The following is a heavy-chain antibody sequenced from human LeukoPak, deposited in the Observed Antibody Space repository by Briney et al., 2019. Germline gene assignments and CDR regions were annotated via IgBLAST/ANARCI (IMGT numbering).Heavy chain of an antibody. CDR2: IYTSGST. J-gene: IGHJ6*03. V-gene: IGHV4-4*07. CDR3: ARTWDYMDV. CDR1: GGSISSYY. Sequence: SETLSLTCTVSGGSISSYYWSWIWQPAGKGLEWIRRIYTSGSTNYNPSLKSRVTMSVDTSKNQFSLKLSSVTAADTAVYYCARTWDYMDVWGKGTTVTVSS. D-gene: IGHD7-27*01.